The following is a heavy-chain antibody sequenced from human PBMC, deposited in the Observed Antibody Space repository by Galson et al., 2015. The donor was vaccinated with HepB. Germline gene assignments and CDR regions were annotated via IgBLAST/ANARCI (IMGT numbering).Heavy chain of an antibody. CDR1: GYTFTGYY. CDR2: VNPNSGGT. D-gene: IGHD2-21*01. J-gene: IGHJ4*02. V-gene: IGHV1-2*06. CDR3: ARAPTLYYYCGGDCYLDY. Sequence: SVKVSCKASGYTFTGYYMHWVRQAPGQGLEWMGRVNPNSGGTNYAQKFQGRVTMTRVTSISTAYMELSRLRSDDTAVYYCARAPTLYYYCGGDCYLDYWGQGTLVTVSS.